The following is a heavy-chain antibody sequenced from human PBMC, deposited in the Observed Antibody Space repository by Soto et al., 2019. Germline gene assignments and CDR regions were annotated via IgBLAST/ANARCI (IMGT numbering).Heavy chain of an antibody. CDR1: GFTFSDLY. CDR3: SSSRGDYRYFHY. D-gene: IGHD4-17*01. CDR2: SRNKPNSYTT. J-gene: IGHJ4*02. Sequence: GGSLRLSCAASGFTFSDLYMDWVRQAPGKGLEWVARSRNKPNSYTTEYAASVKGRFTISRDDSKNSLHLQMNSLKTEDSAVYYCSSSRGDYRYFHYWGQGALVTVSS. V-gene: IGHV3-72*01.